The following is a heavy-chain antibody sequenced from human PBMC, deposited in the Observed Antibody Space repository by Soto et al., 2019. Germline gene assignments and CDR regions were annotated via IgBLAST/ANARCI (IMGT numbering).Heavy chain of an antibody. D-gene: IGHD2-15*01. V-gene: IGHV4-59*01. CDR1: GGSISSYY. Sequence: PSETLSLTCTVSGGSISSYYWSWIRQPPGKGLEWIGYIYYSGSTNYNPSLKSRVTISVDTSKNQFSLKLSSVTAADTAVYYCARVFGSGDCSGGSCYSGDYWGQGTLVTVSS. CDR2: IYYSGST. CDR3: ARVFGSGDCSGGSCYSGDY. J-gene: IGHJ4*02.